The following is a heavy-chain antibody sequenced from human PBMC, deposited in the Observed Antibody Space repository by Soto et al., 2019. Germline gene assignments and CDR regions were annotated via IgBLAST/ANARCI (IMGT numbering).Heavy chain of an antibody. D-gene: IGHD3-3*01. J-gene: IGHJ6*02. CDR1: GGSISSGDYY. CDR3: AREGRFLEWSDYYYGMDV. Sequence: QVQLQESGPGLVKPSKTLSLTCTVSGGSISSGDYYWSWIRQPPGKGLEWIGYIYYSGSTYYNPSLKSRVTISVNTSKNQFSLKLSSVTAADTAVYYCAREGRFLEWSDYYYGMDVWGQGTTVTVSS. V-gene: IGHV4-30-4*01. CDR2: IYYSGST.